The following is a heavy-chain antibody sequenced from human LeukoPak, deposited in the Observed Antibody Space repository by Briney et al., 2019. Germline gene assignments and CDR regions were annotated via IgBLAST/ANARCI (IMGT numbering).Heavy chain of an antibody. CDR2: INHSGST. V-gene: IGHV4-34*01. Sequence: SETLSLTCAVYGGSFSGYYWSWLRQPPGKGLEWIGEINHSGSTNYNPSLKSRVTISVDTSKNQFSLKLSSVTAADTAVYYCARGRPRSGYYDSSGYFDYWGQGTLVTVSS. J-gene: IGHJ4*02. CDR3: ARGRPRSGYYDSSGYFDY. D-gene: IGHD3-22*01. CDR1: GGSFSGYY.